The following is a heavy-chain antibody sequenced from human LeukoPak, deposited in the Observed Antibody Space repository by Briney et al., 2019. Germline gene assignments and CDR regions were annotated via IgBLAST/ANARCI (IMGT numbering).Heavy chain of an antibody. D-gene: IGHD5-18*01. Sequence: SETLSLACIVSGGSISSKNYYWGWIRQPPGKSLEWIGSIYYSENTYYNPSLKSRVTISVDTSKYQFSLKLSSVTDADTDMYYCARHSRGYSYGLVDNWGQGALVTVSP. CDR2: IYYSENT. CDR1: GGSISSKNYY. CDR3: ARHSRGYSYGLVDN. J-gene: IGHJ4*02. V-gene: IGHV4-39*01.